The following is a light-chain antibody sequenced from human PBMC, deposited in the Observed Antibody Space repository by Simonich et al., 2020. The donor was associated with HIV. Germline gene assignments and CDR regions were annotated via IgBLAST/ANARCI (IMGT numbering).Light chain of an antibody. CDR2: DNN. CDR3: SSYTSNTLV. Sequence: QSVLTQPPSVSAAPGQKVTISCSGSSSNIGNNYVSWYQQLPGTAPKLPIYDNNKRPAGIPDRFAGSKSGTSATLGITGLQTGDEADYYCSSYTSNTLVFGGGTKLTVL. V-gene: IGLV1-51*01. J-gene: IGLJ3*02. CDR1: SSNIGNNY.